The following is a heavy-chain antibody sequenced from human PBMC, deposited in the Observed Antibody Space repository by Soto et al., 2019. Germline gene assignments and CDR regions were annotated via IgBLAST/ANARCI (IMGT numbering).Heavy chain of an antibody. CDR3: AKDGVFDSSGYYSNFDY. D-gene: IGHD3-22*01. Sequence: GGSLRLSCAASGFTFSYYAMRWVRQAPGKGLEWVSAISGSGGGTYYADSVKGRFTISRDNSKNTVYLQMNSLRAEDTAVYYCAKDGVFDSSGYYSNFDYWGQGTLVTVSS. V-gene: IGHV3-23*01. CDR1: GFTFSYYA. J-gene: IGHJ4*02. CDR2: ISGSGGGT.